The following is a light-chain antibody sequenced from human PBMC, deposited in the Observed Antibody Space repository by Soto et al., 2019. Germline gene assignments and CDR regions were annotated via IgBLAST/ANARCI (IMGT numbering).Light chain of an antibody. J-gene: IGLJ7*01. CDR3: SSYTSSSAPSAV. CDR1: SSDVGGYNY. V-gene: IGLV2-14*01. CDR2: DVS. Sequence: QSVLTQPASVSGSPGQSITISCTGTSSDVGGYNYVSWYQQHPGKAPKLMIYDVSNRPSGVSNRFPGSKSGNTASLTISGLQAEDEADYFCSSYTSSSAPSAVFGGGTQLTVL.